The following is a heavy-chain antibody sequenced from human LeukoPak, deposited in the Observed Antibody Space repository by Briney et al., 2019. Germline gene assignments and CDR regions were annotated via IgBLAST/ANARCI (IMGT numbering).Heavy chain of an antibody. CDR2: ISSSGGST. Sequence: GGSLRLSCAPSGFTFSTYAMTWVRQAPGKGLDWVSAISSSGGSTYYADSVKGRFTISRDNSKNTLYLQMNSLRAEDTALYYCAKDAQGLVRGGIYFDFWGQGSLVTVSS. V-gene: IGHV3-23*01. D-gene: IGHD6-19*01. CDR1: GFTFSTYA. CDR3: AKDAQGLVRGGIYFDF. J-gene: IGHJ4*02.